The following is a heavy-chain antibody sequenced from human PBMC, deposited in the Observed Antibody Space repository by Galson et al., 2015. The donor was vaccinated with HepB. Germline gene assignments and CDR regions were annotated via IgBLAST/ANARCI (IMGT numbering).Heavy chain of an antibody. CDR3: ARGYSSSSPHFDY. Sequence: SLRLSCAASGFTFSSYGMHWVRQAPGKGLEWVAVIWYDGSNKYYADSVKGRFTISRDNSKNTLYLQMNSLRAEDTAVYYCARGYSSSSPHFDYWGQGTLVTVSS. V-gene: IGHV3-33*01. D-gene: IGHD6-6*01. CDR2: IWYDGSNK. J-gene: IGHJ4*02. CDR1: GFTFSSYG.